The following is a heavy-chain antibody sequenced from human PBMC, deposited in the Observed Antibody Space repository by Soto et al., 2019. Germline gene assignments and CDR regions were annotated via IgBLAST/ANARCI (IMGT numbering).Heavy chain of an antibody. CDR1: GYAFSNCG. D-gene: IGHD2-2*01. V-gene: IGHV1-18*01. J-gene: IGHJ5*02. CDR2: ISLYSDGT. CDR3: ARVVPGAEAWFGP. Sequence: ASVKVSCKTSGYAFSNCGITWVRQAPGQPLEWLGWISLYSDGTNYAQKFQGRVSMTTDTSTTTAYMELRSLRSDDTAVYYCARVVPGAEAWFGPWGQGTLVTVSS.